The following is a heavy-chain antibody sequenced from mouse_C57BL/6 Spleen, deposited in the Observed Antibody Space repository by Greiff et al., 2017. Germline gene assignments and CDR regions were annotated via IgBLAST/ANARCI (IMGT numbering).Heavy chain of an antibody. CDR3: ARIYYGTPLAMDY. CDR2: IDPSDSYT. J-gene: IGHJ4*01. V-gene: IGHV1-50*01. CDR1: GYTFTSYW. Sequence: QVQLQQPGAELVKPGASVKLSCKASGYTFTSYWMQWVKQRPGQGLEWIGVIDPSDSYTNYNQKFKGKATLTVDTSSSTAYMQLSSLTSEDSAVYYCARIYYGTPLAMDYWGQGTSVTVSS. D-gene: IGHD1-1*01.